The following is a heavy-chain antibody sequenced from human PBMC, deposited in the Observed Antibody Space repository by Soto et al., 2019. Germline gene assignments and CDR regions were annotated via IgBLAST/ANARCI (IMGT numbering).Heavy chain of an antibody. J-gene: IGHJ6*02. CDR2: FNPNSGGT. V-gene: IGHV1-2*04. Sequence: QVQLVQSGADVKKPVASVKVSCKASGYNFTGYYMHWVRQAPGQGLEWMGWFNPNSGGTNYAQKFEGWVTMTRDTSISTAYMELSRLRSDDTAVYYCARAGAPAGMDGMDVWGQGTTVTVSS. D-gene: IGHD2-2*01. CDR3: ARAGAPAGMDGMDV. CDR1: GYNFTGYY.